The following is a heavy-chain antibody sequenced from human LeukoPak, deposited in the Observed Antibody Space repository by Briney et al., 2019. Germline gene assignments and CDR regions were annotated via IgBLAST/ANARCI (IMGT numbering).Heavy chain of an antibody. CDR2: IFYSGST. V-gene: IGHV4-39*07. D-gene: IGHD2-21*02. Sequence: KPSETLSLTCTVSGGSISSSSYYWGWIRQPPGKGLEWIGSIFYSGSTYYNPSLESRVTISVDTSKNQFSLKLSSVTAADTAVYYCARDGSGGDSGGAAFDIWGQGTMVTVSS. J-gene: IGHJ3*02. CDR1: GGSISSSSYY. CDR3: ARDGSGGDSGGAAFDI.